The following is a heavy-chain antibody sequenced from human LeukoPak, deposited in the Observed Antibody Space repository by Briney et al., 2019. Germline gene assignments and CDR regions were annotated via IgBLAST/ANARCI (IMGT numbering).Heavy chain of an antibody. CDR3: VTNWGSRYYSDMDV. D-gene: IGHD7-27*01. CDR2: IIPIFGTA. V-gene: IGHV1-69*01. J-gene: IGHJ6*02. Sequence: SVKVSCKASGGTFSSYAISWVRQAPGQGLEWMGGIIPIFGTANYAQKFQGRVTITADESTSTAYMELSSLRSEDTAIYYCVTNWGSRYYSDMDVWGQGTTVTVSS. CDR1: GGTFSSYA.